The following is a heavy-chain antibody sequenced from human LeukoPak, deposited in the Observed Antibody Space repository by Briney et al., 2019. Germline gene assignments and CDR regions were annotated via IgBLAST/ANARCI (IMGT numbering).Heavy chain of an antibody. V-gene: IGHV4-38-2*02. CDR1: GGSISSGYY. J-gene: IGHJ5*02. CDR3: ARDQIVVVAAVNWFDP. Sequence: PSETLSLTCTVSGGSISSGYYWGWIRQPPGKGLEWIGSIYHSGSTYYNPSLKSRVTISVDTSKNQFSLKLSSVTAADTAVYYCARDQIVVVAAVNWFDPWGQGTLVTVSS. CDR2: IYHSGST. D-gene: IGHD2-15*01.